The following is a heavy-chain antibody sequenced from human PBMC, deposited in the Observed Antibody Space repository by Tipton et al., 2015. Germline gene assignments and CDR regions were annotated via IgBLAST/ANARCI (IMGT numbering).Heavy chain of an antibody. CDR1: GGSISSFY. Sequence: LRLSCTVSGGSISSFYWSWIRQPPGKGLEWIGYIYYSGSTNYNPSLKSRVTISVDASKNQFSLKLNSVTAADTAVYYCARGGAGYYYDSVGYLSWGQGTLVTVSS. J-gene: IGHJ5*02. D-gene: IGHD3-22*01. V-gene: IGHV4-59*01. CDR2: IYYSGST. CDR3: ARGGAGYYYDSVGYLS.